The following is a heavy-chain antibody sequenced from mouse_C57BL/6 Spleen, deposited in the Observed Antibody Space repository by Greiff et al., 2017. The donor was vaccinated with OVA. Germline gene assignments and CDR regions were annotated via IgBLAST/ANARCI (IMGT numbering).Heavy chain of an antibody. J-gene: IGHJ1*03. Sequence: QVQLQQSGAELVKPGASVKLSCKASGYTFTEYTIHWVKQRSGQGLEWIGWFYPGSGSIKYNEKFKDKATLTADKSSSTVYMELSRLTSEDSAVYFCATHEDRDYGNPWYFDVCGTGTTVTVSS. V-gene: IGHV1-62-2*01. CDR1: GYTFTEYT. D-gene: IGHD2-1*01. CDR2: FYPGSGSI. CDR3: ATHEDRDYGNPWYFDV.